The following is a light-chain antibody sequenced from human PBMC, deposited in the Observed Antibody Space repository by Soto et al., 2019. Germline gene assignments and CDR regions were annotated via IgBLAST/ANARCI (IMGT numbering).Light chain of an antibody. Sequence: QSALTQPASVSGSPGQSITISCTGTSSDVGGYNYVSWYQEYPGKAPKLMIYEVSNRPSGVSNRFSGSKSGNTASLTISGLQAEDEADYYCSSYTSSSNLLFGGGTQLTVL. J-gene: IGLJ2*01. CDR2: EVS. CDR1: SSDVGGYNY. CDR3: SSYTSSSNLL. V-gene: IGLV2-14*01.